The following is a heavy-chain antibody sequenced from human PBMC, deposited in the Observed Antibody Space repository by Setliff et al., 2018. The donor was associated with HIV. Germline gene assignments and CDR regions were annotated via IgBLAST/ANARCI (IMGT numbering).Heavy chain of an antibody. V-gene: IGHV1-69*05. CDR1: GYTFTDYY. D-gene: IGHD1-26*01. Sequence: ASVKVSCKASGYTFTDYYIHWVRQAPGQGLEWMGGIIPVVGVADYAQKFQGRVTITTDESTSTAYMEVNSLRSEDTAIYYCARESSYLGAFDIWGQGTMVTVSS. J-gene: IGHJ3*02. CDR2: IIPVVGVA. CDR3: ARESSYLGAFDI.